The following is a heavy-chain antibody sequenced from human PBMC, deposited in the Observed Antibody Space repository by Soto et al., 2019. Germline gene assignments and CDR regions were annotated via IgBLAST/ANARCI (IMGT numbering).Heavy chain of an antibody. Sequence: EVQLVESGGGLVQPGGSLRLSCAASGFTFSSYEMNWVRQAPGKGLEWVSYISSSGSTIYYADSVKGRFTISRDNAKNSRYLQMNSLRAEDTAVYYCARRGITMIVVAGAFDIWGQGTMVTVSS. J-gene: IGHJ3*02. D-gene: IGHD3-22*01. CDR2: ISSSGSTI. CDR3: ARRGITMIVVAGAFDI. CDR1: GFTFSSYE. V-gene: IGHV3-48*03.